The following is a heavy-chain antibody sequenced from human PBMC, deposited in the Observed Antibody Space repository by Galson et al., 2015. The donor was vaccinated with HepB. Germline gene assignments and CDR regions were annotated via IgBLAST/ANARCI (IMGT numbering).Heavy chain of an antibody. CDR2: ISSSSTYSTYT. CDR3: ARARLGSYTMIRGVIENFNY. CDR1: GFTFSDYY. J-gene: IGHJ4*02. D-gene: IGHD3-10*01. V-gene: IGHV3-11*06. Sequence: SLRLSCAASGFTFSDYYMSWIRQAPGKGLECVSYISSSSTYSTYTNYADSVKGRFTISRDNAKNSLYLQMNSLRAEDTAVYYCARARLGSYTMIRGVIENFNYWGQGTLVTVSS.